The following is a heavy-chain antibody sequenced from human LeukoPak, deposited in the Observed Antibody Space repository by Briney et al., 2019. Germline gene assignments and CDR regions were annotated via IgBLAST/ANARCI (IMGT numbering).Heavy chain of an antibody. Sequence: VASVKVSCKASGYTFTGYYMHWVRQAPGQGLEWMGWINPNSGGTSFAQKFQGRVTMTRDTSISTAYMELTRLRSDDTAVYYCARDSSGWVDYWAREPWSPSPQ. J-gene: IGHJ4*02. V-gene: IGHV1-2*02. CDR2: INPNSGGT. D-gene: IGHD6-19*01. CDR3: ARDSSGWVDY. CDR1: GYTFTGYY.